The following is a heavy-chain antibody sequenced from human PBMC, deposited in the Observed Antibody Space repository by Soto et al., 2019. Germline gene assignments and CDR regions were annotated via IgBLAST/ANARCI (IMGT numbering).Heavy chain of an antibody. J-gene: IGHJ4*02. CDR3: ARDKITGLFDY. CDR2: INHSGST. V-gene: IGHV4-34*01. Sequence: VQLQQWGAGLLKPSETLSLTCAVYGGSFSGYYWTWIRQPPGTGLEWIGEINHSGSTNYNPSLKSRVTISVDTSKNQFSLKLTSVTAADTAEYYCARDKITGLFDYWGQGTLVTVSS. CDR1: GGSFSGYY. D-gene: IGHD2-8*02.